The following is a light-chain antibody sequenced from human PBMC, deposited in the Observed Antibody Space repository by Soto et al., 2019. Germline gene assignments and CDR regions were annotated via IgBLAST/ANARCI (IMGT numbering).Light chain of an antibody. CDR3: QQRSNWPRGLT. J-gene: IGKJ4*01. Sequence: EIVLTQSPATLSLSPGALATLSCRARQSVSSYLAWYQQKPGQAPRLLIYDASNRATGIPARFSVSGSGTDFTLTISSLEAEDFAGYYCQQRSNWPRGLTCGGGTKVAIK. CDR1: QSVSSY. CDR2: DAS. V-gene: IGKV3-11*01.